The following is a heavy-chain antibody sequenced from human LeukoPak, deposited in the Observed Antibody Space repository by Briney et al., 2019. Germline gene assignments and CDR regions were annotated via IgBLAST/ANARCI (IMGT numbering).Heavy chain of an antibody. Sequence: GGSLRLSCAASGFTFSSYGMHWVRQAPGKGLEWVAFIRYDGSNKYYADSVKGRSTISRDNSKNTLYLQMNSLRAEDTAVYYCAKVPAYGSGSYLSYWGQGTLVTVSS. J-gene: IGHJ4*02. CDR2: IRYDGSNK. CDR1: GFTFSSYG. CDR3: AKVPAYGSGSYLSY. D-gene: IGHD3-10*01. V-gene: IGHV3-30*02.